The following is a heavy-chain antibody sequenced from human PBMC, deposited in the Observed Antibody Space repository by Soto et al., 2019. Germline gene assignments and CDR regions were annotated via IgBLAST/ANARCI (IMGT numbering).Heavy chain of an antibody. D-gene: IGHD3-10*01. CDR2: TNSDGSTT. J-gene: IGHJ5*02. Sequence: EVQLVESGGGLVQPGGSLRLSCAASGFTFSTSWMHWVRQTPGKGLVWVSRTNSDGSTTTYADSVKGRFTISRDNAKNTLYLQMDSLRAEDTAVYYCARVGSLWSFDPWGQGTLVTVS. CDR3: ARVGSLWSFDP. CDR1: GFTFSTSW. V-gene: IGHV3-74*01.